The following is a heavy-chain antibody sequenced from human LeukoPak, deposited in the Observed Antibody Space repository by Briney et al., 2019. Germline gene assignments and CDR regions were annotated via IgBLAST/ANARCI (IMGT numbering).Heavy chain of an antibody. CDR1: GFTFTSYG. J-gene: IGHJ4*02. V-gene: IGHV3-23*01. CDR3: AKVPFGSGSYSTLDY. Sequence: GGSLRLSCATSGFTFTSYGMHWLRQAPGKGLERVSAISGSGDGTYEDSVKGRFTISRDNSKNTLYLQMNSLRAEDTAVYYCAKVPFGSGSYSTLDYWGQGTLVTVSS. CDR2: ISGSGDGT. D-gene: IGHD3-10*01.